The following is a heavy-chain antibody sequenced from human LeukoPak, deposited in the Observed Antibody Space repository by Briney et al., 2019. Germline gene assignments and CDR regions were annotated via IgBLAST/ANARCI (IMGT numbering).Heavy chain of an antibody. CDR2: ISGSGGST. V-gene: IGHV3-23*01. CDR1: GLTFSSYA. D-gene: IGHD3-3*01. Sequence: GGSLRLSCAASGLTFSSYAMSWVRQAPGKGLEWVSAISGSGGSTYYADSVKGRFTISRDNSKNTLYLQMNSLRAEDTAVYYCAKDRPELRFLEWLFDAFDIWGQGTMVTVSS. J-gene: IGHJ3*02. CDR3: AKDRPELRFLEWLFDAFDI.